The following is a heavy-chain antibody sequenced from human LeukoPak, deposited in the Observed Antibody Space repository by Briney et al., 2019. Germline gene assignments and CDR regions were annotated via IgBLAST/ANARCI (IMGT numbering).Heavy chain of an antibody. CDR3: AGHQRDSSAYYYMDY. V-gene: IGHV3-53*01. Sequence: EGSLRLSCAASGFTVSSTYMSWVRQAPGKGLEWVSIIYTGGTTHHADSVKGRFTISRDISKNTLYLQMNSLRAEDTAVYYCAGHQRDSSAYYYMDYWGQGTLVTVSS. CDR1: GFTVSSTY. CDR2: IYTGGTT. J-gene: IGHJ4*02. D-gene: IGHD3-22*01.